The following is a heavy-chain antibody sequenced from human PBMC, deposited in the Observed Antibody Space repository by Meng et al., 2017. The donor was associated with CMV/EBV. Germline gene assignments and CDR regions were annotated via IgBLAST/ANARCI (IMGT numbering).Heavy chain of an antibody. D-gene: IGHD3-10*01. Sequence: GESLKISCAASGFTFSSYAMSWVRQAPGKGLEWVSAISGSGGSTYYADSVKGRFTISRDNSKNTLYLQMNSLRAEDTAVYYCARDPYGAGSSALDHWGQGTLVTVSS. V-gene: IGHV3-23*01. J-gene: IGHJ4*02. CDR2: ISGSGGST. CDR3: ARDPYGAGSSALDH. CDR1: GFTFSSYA.